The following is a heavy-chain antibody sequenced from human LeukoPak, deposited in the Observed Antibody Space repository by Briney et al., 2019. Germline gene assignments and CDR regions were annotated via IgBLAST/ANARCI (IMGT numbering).Heavy chain of an antibody. D-gene: IGHD3-22*01. Sequence: ASVKVSCMASGGTFSSYAISWVRQAPGQGLEWMGGIIPIFGTANYAQKFQGRVTITADESTSTAYMELSSLRSEDTAVYYCARDLRNYDSSGESDPWGQGTLVTVSS. V-gene: IGHV1-69*13. CDR2: IIPIFGTA. J-gene: IGHJ5*02. CDR1: GGTFSSYA. CDR3: ARDLRNYDSSGESDP.